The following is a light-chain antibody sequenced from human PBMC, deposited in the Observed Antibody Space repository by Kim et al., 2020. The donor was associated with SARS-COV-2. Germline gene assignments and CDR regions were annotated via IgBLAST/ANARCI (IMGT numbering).Light chain of an antibody. CDR1: QTVGGNF. CDR3: QQLGGSPEIT. Sequence: EIVLTQSPGTLSLSPGERVTLSCRASQTVGGNFLAWYQHKFGQAPRLLIYGASSRASGISDRFSGSGSGTDFTLTISRLEPEDSAVYYCQQLGGSPEITFGQGTRLEIK. V-gene: IGKV3-20*01. J-gene: IGKJ5*01. CDR2: GAS.